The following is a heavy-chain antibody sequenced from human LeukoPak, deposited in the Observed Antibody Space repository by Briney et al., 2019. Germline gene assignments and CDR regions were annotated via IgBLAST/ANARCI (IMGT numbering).Heavy chain of an antibody. D-gene: IGHD1-20*01. CDR3: ARDSSFYNWKTDSNYDY. CDR1: GYTFTSYG. V-gene: IGHV1-18*01. J-gene: IGHJ4*02. Sequence: ASVKVSCKASGYTFTSYGISWVRQAPGQGLEWMGWISAYNGNTNYAQKLQGRVTMTTDTSTSTAYMELRSLRSDGTAVYYCARDSSFYNWKTDSNYDYWGQGTLVTVSS. CDR2: ISAYNGNT.